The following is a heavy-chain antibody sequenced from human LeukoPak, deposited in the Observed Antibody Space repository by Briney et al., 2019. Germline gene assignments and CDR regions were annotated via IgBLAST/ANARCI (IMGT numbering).Heavy chain of an antibody. CDR2: ISWNSGSI. Sequence: GGSLRLSCAATEFTFDDYAIHWVRQAPGKGLAWVSGISWNSGSIGYADSVKGRFTICRYNTKNDLYLQMNSLRAEDTALYYCAKDLSSGWYGGSDYWGQGTLVTVSS. J-gene: IGHJ4*02. CDR1: EFTFDDYA. CDR3: AKDLSSGWYGGSDY. D-gene: IGHD6-19*01. V-gene: IGHV3-9*01.